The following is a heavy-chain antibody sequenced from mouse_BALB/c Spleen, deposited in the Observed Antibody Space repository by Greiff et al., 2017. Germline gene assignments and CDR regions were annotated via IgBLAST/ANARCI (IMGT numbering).Heavy chain of an antibody. J-gene: IGHJ4*01. CDR3: ARTGYYSYAMDY. D-gene: IGHD2-12*01. Sequence: VKLMESGPQLVRPGASVKISCKASGYSFTSYWMHWVKQRPGQGLEWIGMIDPSDSETRLNQKFKDKATLTVDKSSSTAYMQLSSPTSEDSAVYYCARTGYYSYAMDYWGQGTSVTVSS. CDR1: GYSFTSYW. CDR2: IDPSDSET. V-gene: IGHV1S126*01.